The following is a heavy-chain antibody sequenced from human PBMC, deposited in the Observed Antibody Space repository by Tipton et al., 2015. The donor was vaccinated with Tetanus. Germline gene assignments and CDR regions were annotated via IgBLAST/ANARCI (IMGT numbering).Heavy chain of an antibody. Sequence: SLRLSCAVSGGSIRSSNWWSWVRQTPGKGLEWIGEIYHSGTTNYNPSLKSRVTMSVDNSKNQFSLKLNSVTAADTAVYYCARESITIFGVVSIDYWGQGTLVPVSS. D-gene: IGHD3-3*01. CDR1: GGSIRSSNW. J-gene: IGHJ4*02. V-gene: IGHV4-4*02. CDR3: ARESITIFGVVSIDY. CDR2: IYHSGTT.